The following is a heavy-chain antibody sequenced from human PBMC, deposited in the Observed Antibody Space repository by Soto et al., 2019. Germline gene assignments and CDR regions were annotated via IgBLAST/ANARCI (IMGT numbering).Heavy chain of an antibody. Sequence: QVQLAQSGAEERKPGASVKVSCEATGYTFTAYAMHWVRQAPGQRLEWMGWINPANGNTKYSQKFQGRLTITSDTSANTDYMELNSLTSEDTAVYYCTRSAISPYGGLIGPFDYWGQGNLVTVSS. V-gene: IGHV1-3*05. CDR3: TRSAISPYGGLIGPFDY. CDR1: GYTFTAYA. D-gene: IGHD3-16*02. CDR2: INPANGNT. J-gene: IGHJ4*02.